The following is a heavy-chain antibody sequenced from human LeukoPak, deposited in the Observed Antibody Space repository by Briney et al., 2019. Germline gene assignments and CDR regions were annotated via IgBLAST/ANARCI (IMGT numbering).Heavy chain of an antibody. Sequence: GGSLRLSCTASGSTFSSYAMYWVRQAPGKGLEYVSAISYNGVSTYHANSVKGRFTISRDNSKNTLYLQMGSLRTEDMAVYYCARGSGWFNHYYMDVWGKGTTVTISS. CDR1: GSTFSSYA. V-gene: IGHV3-64*01. CDR3: ARGSGWFNHYYMDV. CDR2: ISYNGVST. J-gene: IGHJ6*03. D-gene: IGHD6-19*01.